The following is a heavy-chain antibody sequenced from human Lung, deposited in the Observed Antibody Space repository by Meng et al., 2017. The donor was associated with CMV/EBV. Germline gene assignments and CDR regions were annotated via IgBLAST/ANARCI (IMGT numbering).Heavy chain of an antibody. V-gene: IGHV1-46*01. Sequence: ASXXVSXKASGYTXTNYYMHWVRQAPGQGLEWMGIINPSGGSTNYAQKFQGRVTMTRDTSTSTVYMELSSLRSEDTAMYYCARAPWAYCTKTSCYGFDPWXQGTQVTVSS. CDR3: ARAPWAYCTKTSCYGFDP. CDR2: INPSGGST. J-gene: IGHJ5*02. D-gene: IGHD2-2*01. CDR1: GYTXTNYY.